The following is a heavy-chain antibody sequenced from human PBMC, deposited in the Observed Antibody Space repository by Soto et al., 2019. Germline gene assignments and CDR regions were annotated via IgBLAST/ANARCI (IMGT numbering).Heavy chain of an antibody. CDR2: IYWDDDK. Sequence: QITLKESGPTLVKPTQTLTLTCTFSGFSLSTSGVGVGWIRQPPGKALEWLALIYWDDDKRYSPSLKSRLTITKDTSKSQVVLTMTNMDTVDTATYYCAHLPDSSGYFVEFQHWGQGTLVTVSS. CDR1: GFSLSTSGVG. J-gene: IGHJ1*01. D-gene: IGHD3-22*01. V-gene: IGHV2-5*02. CDR3: AHLPDSSGYFVEFQH.